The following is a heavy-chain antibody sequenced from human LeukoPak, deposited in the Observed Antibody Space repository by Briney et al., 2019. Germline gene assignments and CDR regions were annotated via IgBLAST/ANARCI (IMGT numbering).Heavy chain of an antibody. CDR1: GGSISSYY. CDR2: IYYSGST. V-gene: IGHV4-59*01. Sequence: PSETLSHTCTVSGGSISSYYWSWIRQPPGTGLEWIGYIYYSGSTNYNPSLKSRVTISVDTSKNQFSLKLSSVTAADTAVYYCATTSTGDYYYYYMDVWGKGTTVTVSS. CDR3: ATTSTGDYYYYYMDV. D-gene: IGHD2-8*02. J-gene: IGHJ6*03.